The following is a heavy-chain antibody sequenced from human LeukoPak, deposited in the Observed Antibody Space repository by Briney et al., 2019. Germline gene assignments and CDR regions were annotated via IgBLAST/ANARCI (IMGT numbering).Heavy chain of an antibody. D-gene: IGHD3-3*01. Sequence: PSETLSLTCTVSGDSFSSGAYYWSWIRQHPEKGLEWIGNIYYSGTTYYNPSLKSRLSISIDTSKNLLSLKVGSVTAADTAVYYCARSGLWYFDYWGQGTLVTVSS. V-gene: IGHV4-31*03. CDR3: ARSGLWYFDY. CDR1: GDSFSSGAYY. J-gene: IGHJ4*02. CDR2: IYYSGTT.